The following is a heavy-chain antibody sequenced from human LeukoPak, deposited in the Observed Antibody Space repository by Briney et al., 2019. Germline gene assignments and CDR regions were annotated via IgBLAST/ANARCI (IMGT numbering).Heavy chain of an antibody. CDR2: IYSSGST. D-gene: IGHD4-17*01. CDR1: GGSNSSYY. J-gene: IGHJ5*02. V-gene: IGHV4-4*07. Sequence: SETLSLTCTVSGGSNSSYYWSWMRQPAGKGLEWIGRIYSSGSTKYNPSLKSRVTMSVDTSKNQFSLKLSSVTAADTAVYYCARDKTGDYGDLNWFDPWGQGTLVTVSS. CDR3: ARDKTGDYGDLNWFDP.